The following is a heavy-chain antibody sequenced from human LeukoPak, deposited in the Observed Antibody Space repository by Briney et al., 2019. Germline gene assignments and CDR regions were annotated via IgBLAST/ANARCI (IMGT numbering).Heavy chain of an antibody. Sequence: PGGSLRLSCAASGFTFSSYSMNWVRQAPGKGLEWVSSISSSSSYIYYADSVKGRFTISRDNSKNSLYLQMNSLRAEDTALYYCAKGGGVWDWNDAGWFDYWGQGTLVTVSS. V-gene: IGHV3-21*04. CDR3: AKGGGVWDWNDAGWFDY. CDR2: ISSSSSYI. CDR1: GFTFSSYS. D-gene: IGHD1-1*01. J-gene: IGHJ4*02.